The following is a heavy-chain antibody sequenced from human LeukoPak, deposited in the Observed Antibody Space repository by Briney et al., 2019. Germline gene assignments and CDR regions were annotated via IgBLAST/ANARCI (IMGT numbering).Heavy chain of an antibody. Sequence: ASVKVSCKASGGTFSSYAISWVRQAPGQGLEWMGGIIPIFGTANYAQKFQGRVTITADESTSTAYMELSSLRSEDTAVYYCARGEQQWLVEGPIYNWFDPWGQGTLVTVSS. D-gene: IGHD6-19*01. CDR2: IIPIFGTA. J-gene: IGHJ5*02. CDR3: ARGEQQWLVEGPIYNWFDP. V-gene: IGHV1-69*13. CDR1: GGTFSSYA.